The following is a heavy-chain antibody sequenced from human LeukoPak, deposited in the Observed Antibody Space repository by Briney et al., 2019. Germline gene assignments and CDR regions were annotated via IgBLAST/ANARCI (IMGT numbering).Heavy chain of an antibody. D-gene: IGHD2-15*01. CDR3: ARGLGYCSGGSCFTLDY. Sequence: GASVKVSCKASGYTFTGYYVHWVRQAPGQGLEWMGWINPNSGGTNYAQKFQGRVTMTRDTSISTAYMELSRLRSDDTAVYYCARGLGYCSGGSCFTLDYWGQGTLVTVSS. V-gene: IGHV1-2*02. CDR1: GYTFTGYY. CDR2: INPNSGGT. J-gene: IGHJ4*02.